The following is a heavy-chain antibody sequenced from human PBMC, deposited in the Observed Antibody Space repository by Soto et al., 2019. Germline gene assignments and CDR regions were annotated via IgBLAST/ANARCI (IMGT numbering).Heavy chain of an antibody. CDR3: AREPGWYSRSYYDYYGMDV. D-gene: IGHD6-13*01. V-gene: IGHV1-69*05. CDR2: IIPNNGTT. CDR1: GGTFSSYA. Sequence: SSVKVSCKASGGTFSSYAISWVRQAPGQGLEWMGWIIPNNGTTNYAQKLQGRVTITTDTSTSTAYMELRSLRSDDTAVYYCAREPGWYSRSYYDYYGMDVWGQGTTVTVSS. J-gene: IGHJ6*02.